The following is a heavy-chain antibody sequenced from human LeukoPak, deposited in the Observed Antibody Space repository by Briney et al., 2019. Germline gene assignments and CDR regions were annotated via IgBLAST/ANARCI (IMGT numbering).Heavy chain of an antibody. D-gene: IGHD1-14*01. CDR1: GGSISSYY. Sequence: SETLSLTCTVSGGSISSYYWSWSRQPPGKGLEWIGYIYYSGSTNYNPSLKSRVTISVDTSKNQFSLKLSSVTAADTAVYYCAGWTGPYGMDVWGQGTTVTVSS. V-gene: IGHV4-59*08. CDR3: AGWTGPYGMDV. J-gene: IGHJ6*02. CDR2: IYYSGST.